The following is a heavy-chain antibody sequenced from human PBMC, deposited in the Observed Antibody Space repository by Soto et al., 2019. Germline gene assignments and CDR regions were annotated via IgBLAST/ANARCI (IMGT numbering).Heavy chain of an antibody. J-gene: IGHJ3*02. D-gene: IGHD1-26*01. CDR1: GFTFSSYA. CDR3: ATHTRWEQLRAFDI. CDR2: ISGSSGRI. V-gene: IGHV3-23*01. Sequence: PVGSLRLSCAASGFTFSSYAMTWVRRAPGKGLEGVSVISGSSGRIYYAGSVKGRFTISRDNSKNTLYLQMNSLRAEDTAVYYCATHTRWEQLRAFDIWGQGTMVTVSS.